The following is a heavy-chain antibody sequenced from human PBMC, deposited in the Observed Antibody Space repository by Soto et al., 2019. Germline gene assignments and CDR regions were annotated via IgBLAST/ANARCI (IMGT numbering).Heavy chain of an antibody. CDR3: ARVGEGYYDSRGYRPYYYYGMDV. CDR1: GYTFTSYA. J-gene: IGHJ6*02. V-gene: IGHV1-3*01. D-gene: IGHD3-22*01. Sequence: ASVKVSCKASGYTFTSYAMHWVRQAPGQRLEWMGWINAGNGNTKYSQKFQGRVTITRDTSASTAYMELSSLRSEDTAVYYCARVGEGYYDSRGYRPYYYYGMDVWGQGTTVTVAS. CDR2: INAGNGNT.